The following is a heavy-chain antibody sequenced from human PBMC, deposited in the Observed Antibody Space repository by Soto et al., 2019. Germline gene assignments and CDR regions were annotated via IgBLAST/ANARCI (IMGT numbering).Heavy chain of an antibody. D-gene: IGHD3-3*01. Sequence: PSETLSLTCAVSGGSISSSNWWSWVRQPPGKGLEWIGEIYHSGSTNYNPSLKSRVTISVDKSKNQFSLKLSSVTAADTAVYYCARGSRFLEWSRSNWFDPWCQGTLVTVSS. CDR1: GGSISSSNW. CDR3: ARGSRFLEWSRSNWFDP. J-gene: IGHJ5*02. CDR2: IYHSGST. V-gene: IGHV4-4*02.